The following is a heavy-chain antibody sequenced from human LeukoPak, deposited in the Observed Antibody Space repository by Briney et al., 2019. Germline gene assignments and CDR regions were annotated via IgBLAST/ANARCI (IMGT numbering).Heavy chain of an antibody. J-gene: IGHJ4*02. CDR1: GGSISSYY. CDR3: ARVSRYFDWLLPYYFDY. CDR2: IYYSGGT. D-gene: IGHD3-9*01. V-gene: IGHV4-59*01. Sequence: SETLSLTCTVSGGSISSYYWRWMRRPPGEGLVWLGYIYYSGGTNYHPSLKSRVTISVDTSKNQFSLKLSSVTAADTAVYYCARVSRYFDWLLPYYFDYWGQGTLVTVSS.